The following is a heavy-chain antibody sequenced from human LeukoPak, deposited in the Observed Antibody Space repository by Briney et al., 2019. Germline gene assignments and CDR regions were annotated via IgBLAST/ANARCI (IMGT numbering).Heavy chain of an antibody. CDR2: IYSGGST. Sequence: GGSLRLSCAASGIIVSSNYMSWVRQAPGKGLEWVSVIYSGGSTYYADSVKGRFTISRDNYKNTLYLQMNSLRAEDTAVYYCARVSSTSFDFDYWGQGTLVTVSS. J-gene: IGHJ4*02. V-gene: IGHV3-66*01. D-gene: IGHD2-2*01. CDR3: ARVSSTSFDFDY. CDR1: GIIVSSNY.